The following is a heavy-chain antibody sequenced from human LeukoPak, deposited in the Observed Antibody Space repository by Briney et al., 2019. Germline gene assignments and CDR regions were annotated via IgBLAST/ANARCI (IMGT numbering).Heavy chain of an antibody. CDR1: WYTFTRHY. D-gene: IGHD1-1*01. CDR3: ARRGRQRYYYYYHYMDV. J-gene: IGHJ6*03. CDR2: INPNSGGT. Sequence: ASVKVSFKGSWYTFTRHYMHLVRQAPGQGPELVGWINPNSGGTNYAQKFQGRVTMTRDTSISTAYMELSRLRSDDTAVYYCARRGRQRYYYYYHYMDVWGKGTTVTVSS. V-gene: IGHV1-2*02.